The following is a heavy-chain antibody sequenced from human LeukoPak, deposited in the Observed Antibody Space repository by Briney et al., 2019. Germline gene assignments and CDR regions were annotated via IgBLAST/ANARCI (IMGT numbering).Heavy chain of an antibody. J-gene: IGHJ3*02. CDR3: ARDGHRRYHYDSSGREDAFDI. CDR2: INPTGDTT. D-gene: IGHD3-22*01. V-gene: IGHV1-46*01. Sequence: ASVKVSCKASGYTFTSHYMHWVRQAPGQGLEWMGVINPTGDTTRYAQKVQGRVTMTRDTSTSTAYMELRSLRSDDTAVYYCARDGHRRYHYDSSGREDAFDIWGQGTMVTVSS. CDR1: GYTFTSHY.